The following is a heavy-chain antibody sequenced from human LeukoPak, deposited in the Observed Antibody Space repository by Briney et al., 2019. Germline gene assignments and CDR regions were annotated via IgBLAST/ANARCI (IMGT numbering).Heavy chain of an antibody. CDR3: ASEEYSRSSY. J-gene: IGHJ4*02. CDR2: IKYNGSET. D-gene: IGHD6-6*01. Sequence: SGGSLRLSCAASGFTFSNYWMNWVRQALGKGLEWVANIKYNGSETYYMDSVTGRFTISRDNAKNSLYLQMNSLRAEDTAVYYCASEEYSRSSYWGQGTLVTVSS. CDR1: GFTFSNYW. V-gene: IGHV3-7*03.